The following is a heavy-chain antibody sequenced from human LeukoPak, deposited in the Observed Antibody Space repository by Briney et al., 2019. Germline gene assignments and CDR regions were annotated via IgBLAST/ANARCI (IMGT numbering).Heavy chain of an antibody. CDR2: IIPIFGTA. V-gene: IGHV1-69*13. J-gene: IGHJ4*02. D-gene: IGHD3-22*01. Sequence: SVKVSCKASGGTFSSYAISWVRQAPGQGLEWMGGIIPIFGTANYAQKFQGRVTITADESTSTAYMELSSLRSEDTAVYYCARGDYDSSGYYYVLNYWGQGTLVTVSS. CDR3: ARGDYDSSGYYYVLNY. CDR1: GGTFSSYA.